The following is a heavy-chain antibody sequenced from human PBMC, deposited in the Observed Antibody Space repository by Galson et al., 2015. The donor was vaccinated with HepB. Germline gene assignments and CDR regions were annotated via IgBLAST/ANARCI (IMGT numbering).Heavy chain of an antibody. CDR3: AKDGIMVANNPYHFHY. D-gene: IGHD2-15*01. Sequence: FLRLSCAASGFSFTRYAMTWVRQAPGKGLEWVSSITSSGGNSYYTDSVKGRFTVSRDNSKNTLLLQLNSLRAEDTAMYFCAKDGIMVANNPYHFHYWGQGTLVTVSS. J-gene: IGHJ4*02. CDR1: GFSFTRYA. V-gene: IGHV3-23*01. CDR2: ITSSGGNS.